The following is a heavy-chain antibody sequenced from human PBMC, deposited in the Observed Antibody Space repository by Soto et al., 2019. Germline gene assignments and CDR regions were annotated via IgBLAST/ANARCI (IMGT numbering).Heavy chain of an antibody. D-gene: IGHD2-2*01. J-gene: IGHJ6*02. CDR2: IIPILGIA. Sequence: QVQLVQSGAEVKKPGSSVKVSCKASGGTFSSYTISWVRQAPGQGLEWMGRIIPILGIANYAQKFQGRVTITADKATSTAYMELSSLRSEDTAVDYCARLGPATPNYYYGMDVWGQGTTVTVSS. CDR3: ARLGPATPNYYYGMDV. V-gene: IGHV1-69*02. CDR1: GGTFSSYT.